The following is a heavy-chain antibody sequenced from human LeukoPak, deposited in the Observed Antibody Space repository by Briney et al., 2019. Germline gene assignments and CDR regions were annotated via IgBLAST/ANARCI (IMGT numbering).Heavy chain of an antibody. Sequence: ASVKVSCKASGYTFTAYYMHWVRQAPGQGLEWMGWINPNSGGTNYAQSFQGRVTLTRDTSISTAYMELNTLRSDDTAVYYCAREASIQLWLGPSFDPWGQGTLVTVSS. V-gene: IGHV1-2*02. J-gene: IGHJ5*02. CDR1: GYTFTAYY. CDR2: INPNSGGT. D-gene: IGHD5-18*01. CDR3: AREASIQLWLGPSFDP.